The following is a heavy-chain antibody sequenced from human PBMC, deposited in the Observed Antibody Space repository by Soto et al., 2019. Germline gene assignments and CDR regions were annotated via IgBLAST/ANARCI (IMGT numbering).Heavy chain of an antibody. CDR3: ARGGLELPYYYYYGMDV. Sequence: PSHTLSLTCAISGDSVSSNSAAWNWIRQSPSRGLEWLGRTYYRSKWYNDYAVSVKSRITINPDTSKNQFSLQLNSVTPEDTAVYYCARGGLELPYYYYYGMDVWGQGTTVTVSS. CDR1: GDSVSSNSAA. V-gene: IGHV6-1*01. CDR2: TYYRSKWYN. D-gene: IGHD1-7*01. J-gene: IGHJ6*02.